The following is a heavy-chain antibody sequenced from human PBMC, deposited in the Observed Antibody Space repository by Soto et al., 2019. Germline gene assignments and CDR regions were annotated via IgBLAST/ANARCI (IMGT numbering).Heavy chain of an antibody. CDR3: AKDRIAAAGNYYYYGMDV. CDR1: GFTFSSYG. Sequence: GGSLRLSCAASGFTFSSYGMHWVRQAPGKGLEWVAVISYDGSNKYYADSVKGRFTISRDNSKNTLYLQMNSLRAEDTAVYYCAKDRIAAAGNYYYYGMDVWGQGTTVTVSS. J-gene: IGHJ6*02. D-gene: IGHD6-13*01. V-gene: IGHV3-30*18. CDR2: ISYDGSNK.